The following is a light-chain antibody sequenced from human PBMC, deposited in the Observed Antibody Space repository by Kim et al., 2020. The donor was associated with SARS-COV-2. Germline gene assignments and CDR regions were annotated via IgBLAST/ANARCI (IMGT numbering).Light chain of an antibody. CDR2: GAS. J-gene: IGKJ4*01. CDR1: QSINSRF. V-gene: IGKV3-20*01. Sequence: EIVLTQSPGTLSVSPGERATLSCRASQSINSRFLAWYQQRPGQAPRLLIYGASSRATGIPDRFSGSGSGTDFTLTITSLEPEDVAVYFCQHYDNSPLTFGGGTKVEI. CDR3: QHYDNSPLT.